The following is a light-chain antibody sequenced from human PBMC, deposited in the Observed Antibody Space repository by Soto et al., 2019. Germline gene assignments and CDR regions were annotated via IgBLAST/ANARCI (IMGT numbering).Light chain of an antibody. V-gene: IGLV2-8*01. CDR3: SSYAGRSMYV. J-gene: IGLJ1*01. CDR1: SRDVGTYDY. CDR2: GVT. Sequence: QSVLTQPPSASGSPGQSVTFSCTGTSRDVGTYDYVSWYQQYPGKAPKPLIYGVTRRPSGVPDRFSGSKSGNTAALTVSALQAEDEAYYYCSSYAGRSMYVFGTGTKVTVL.